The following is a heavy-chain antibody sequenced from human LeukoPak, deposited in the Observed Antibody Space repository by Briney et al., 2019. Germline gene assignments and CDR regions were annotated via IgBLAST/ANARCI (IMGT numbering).Heavy chain of an antibody. CDR2: INPNSGGT. CDR1: GYTFTGYY. CDR3: AIVAYYYDISGPWYY. D-gene: IGHD3-22*01. Sequence: EPSVKVSCKASGYTFTGYYMHWVRQAPGQGLEWMGWINPNSGGTNYAQKFQGRVTMTRDTSISTAYMELSRLRSDDTAVYYCAIVAYYYDISGPWYYWAQGTLVTVSS. V-gene: IGHV1-2*02. J-gene: IGHJ4*02.